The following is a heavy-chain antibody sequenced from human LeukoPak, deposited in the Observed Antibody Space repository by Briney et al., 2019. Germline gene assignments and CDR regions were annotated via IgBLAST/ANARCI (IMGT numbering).Heavy chain of an antibody. J-gene: IGHJ2*01. CDR3: ARDRGGKDWYFDL. CDR1: GGSISSYY. CDR2: IYYSGST. D-gene: IGHD4-23*01. Sequence: SETLSLTCTVSGGSISSYYWSWIRQPTGKGLEWIGYIYYSGSTNYNPSLKSRVTISVDTSKNQFSLKLSSVTAADTAVYYCARDRGGKDWYFDLWGRGTLVTDSS. V-gene: IGHV4-59*01.